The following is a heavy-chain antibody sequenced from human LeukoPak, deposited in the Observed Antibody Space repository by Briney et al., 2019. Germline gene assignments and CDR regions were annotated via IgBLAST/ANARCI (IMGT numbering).Heavy chain of an antibody. J-gene: IGHJ3*02. Sequence: PGGSLRLSCAASGFTFSSYGMHWVRQAPGKGLEWVAFIRYDGSNKYYADSVKGRFTISRDNSKNTLYLQMNSLRAEDTAVYYCANRAAMVYGLAFDIWGQGTMVTVSS. D-gene: IGHD5-18*01. CDR3: ANRAAMVYGLAFDI. V-gene: IGHV3-30*02. CDR2: IRYDGSNK. CDR1: GFTFSSYG.